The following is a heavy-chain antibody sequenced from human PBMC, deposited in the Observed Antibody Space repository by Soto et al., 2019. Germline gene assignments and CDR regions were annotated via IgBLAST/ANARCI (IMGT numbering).Heavy chain of an antibody. V-gene: IGHV1-8*01. D-gene: IGHD1-7*01. CDR1: GYTFTSYD. CDR2: MNPNSGNT. J-gene: IGHJ6*02. CDR3: ARGAYNWNSIYYYYGMDV. Sequence: ASVKVSCKASGYTFTSYDINWVRQATGQGLEWMGWMNPNSGNTGYAQKFQGRVTMTRNTSISTAYMELSSLRSEDTAVYYCARGAYNWNSIYYYYGMDVWGQGTTVTVS.